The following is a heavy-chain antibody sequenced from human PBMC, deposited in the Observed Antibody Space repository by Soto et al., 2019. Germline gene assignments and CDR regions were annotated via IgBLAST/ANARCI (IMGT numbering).Heavy chain of an antibody. J-gene: IGHJ4*02. Sequence: VQLVESGGDLVQPGGSLRLSCAASGFTFSSYEMNWVRQAPGKGLEWVSYISSTGTSMDYADSVKGRFTISRDNAKNSLFLQLNSLRDEDTAVYYCARETHFIDYWGQGTLASVSA. CDR1: GFTFSSYE. CDR2: ISSTGTSM. CDR3: ARETHFIDY. V-gene: IGHV3-48*03.